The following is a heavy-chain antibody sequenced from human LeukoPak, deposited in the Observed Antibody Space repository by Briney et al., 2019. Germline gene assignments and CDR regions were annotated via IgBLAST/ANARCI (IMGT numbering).Heavy chain of an antibody. CDR3: ARGRYSSSWYIYYYMDV. Sequence: GASVKVSCKASGYTFTSYGTSWVRQAPGQGLEWMGWISAYNGNTNYAQKLQGRVTMTADTSTSTAYMELRSLRSDDTAVYYCARGRYSSSWYIYYYMDVWGKGTTVTISS. CDR1: GYTFTSYG. J-gene: IGHJ6*03. D-gene: IGHD6-13*01. CDR2: ISAYNGNT. V-gene: IGHV1-18*01.